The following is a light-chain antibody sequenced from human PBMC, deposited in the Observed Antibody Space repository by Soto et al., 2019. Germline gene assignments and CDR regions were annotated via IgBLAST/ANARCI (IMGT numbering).Light chain of an antibody. J-gene: IGKJ2*01. Sequence: EIVLTQSPGTLSLSPGERATLSCRASQSVSSSYLAWYQQKPGQAPRLLIYGASSRATGIPDWFSGSGSGTDFTLTISRLEPEDFAVYYCQQYGSSPLYTCGQGTKLEIK. CDR2: GAS. CDR3: QQYGSSPLYT. V-gene: IGKV3-20*01. CDR1: QSVSSSY.